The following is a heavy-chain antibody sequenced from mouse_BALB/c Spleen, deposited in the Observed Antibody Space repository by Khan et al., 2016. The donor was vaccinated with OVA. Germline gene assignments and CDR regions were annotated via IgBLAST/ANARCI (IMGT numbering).Heavy chain of an antibody. V-gene: IGHV1-26*01. CDR2: VNPNTGGS. Sequence: EVQLKQSGPDLVKPGASVKISCKASGYSFTLYYMTWVKQSHGQSLEWIGRVNPNTGGSDHNQVLKGKAILTVDKSSNTAYMELHSLTSEDSAVYYWARGYDFFAYWGQGTLVTVSA. J-gene: IGHJ3*01. CDR3: ARGYDFFAY. CDR1: GYSFTLYY. D-gene: IGHD2-14*01.